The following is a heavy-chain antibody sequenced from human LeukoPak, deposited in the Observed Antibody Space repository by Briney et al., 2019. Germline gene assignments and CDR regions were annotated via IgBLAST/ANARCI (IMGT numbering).Heavy chain of an antibody. D-gene: IGHD3-22*01. V-gene: IGHV3-9*02. CDR2: ISWNSGSI. CDR3: AKDIGPGEYYYDSSGYFDY. CDR1: GFTSDDYA. Sequence: GRSLRLSCAASGFTSDDYAMHWVRQAPGKGLEWVSGISWNSGSIGYADSVKGRFTISRDNAKNSLYLQMNSLRAEDTALYYCAKDIGPGEYYYDSSGYFDYWGQGTLVTVSS. J-gene: IGHJ4*02.